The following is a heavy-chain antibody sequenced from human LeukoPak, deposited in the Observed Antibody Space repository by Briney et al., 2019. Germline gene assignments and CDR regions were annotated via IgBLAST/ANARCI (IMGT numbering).Heavy chain of an antibody. V-gene: IGHV1-8*01. CDR3: ARRYSSGWYDYFDY. J-gene: IGHJ4*02. Sequence: ASVKVSCKASGYTFTSYDINWVRQATGQGLEWMGWMNPNSGNTGYAQKFQGRVTMTRNTSISTAYMELSSLRSEDTAVYYYARRYSSGWYDYFDYWGQGTLVTVSS. D-gene: IGHD6-19*01. CDR1: GYTFTSYD. CDR2: MNPNSGNT.